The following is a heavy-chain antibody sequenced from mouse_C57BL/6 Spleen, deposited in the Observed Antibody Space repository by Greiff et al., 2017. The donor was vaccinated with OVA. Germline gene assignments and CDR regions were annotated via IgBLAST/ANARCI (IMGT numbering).Heavy chain of an antibody. V-gene: IGHV1-53*01. J-gene: IGHJ1*03. CDR1: GYTFTSYW. CDR3: ARRYGSSDWYFDV. Sequence: QVQLQQPGTELVKPGASVKLSCKASGYTFTSYWMYWVKQRPGQGLEWIGNINPSNGGTNYNEKFKSKATLTVDKSSSTDYMQLSCLTSEDSEVYYSARRYGSSDWYFDVWGTGTTVTVSS. D-gene: IGHD1-1*01. CDR2: INPSNGGT.